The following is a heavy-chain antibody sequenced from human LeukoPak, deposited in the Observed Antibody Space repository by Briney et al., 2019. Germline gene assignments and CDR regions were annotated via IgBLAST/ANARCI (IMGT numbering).Heavy chain of an antibody. Sequence: GASVKVSCKCSGDTPPSHGISWVRQAPGQGLEWMGGIIPAFGTANYAQKFQGRVTITADNSTRTAYIEMSSLRSEDTAVYYCARDYNWNFANSSPFDYWGQGTLVTVSS. V-gene: IGHV1-69*06. CDR2: IIPAFGTA. D-gene: IGHD1-7*01. CDR3: ARDYNWNFANSSPFDY. CDR1: GDTPPSHG. J-gene: IGHJ4*02.